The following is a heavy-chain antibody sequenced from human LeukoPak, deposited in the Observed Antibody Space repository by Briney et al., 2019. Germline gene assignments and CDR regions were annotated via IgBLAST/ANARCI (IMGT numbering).Heavy chain of an antibody. J-gene: IGHJ4*02. V-gene: IGHV3-21*04. CDR3: ALVPMTTVTTIPNY. CDR1: GFTFSSYA. CDR2: ISSSSSYI. Sequence: PGGSLRLSCAASGFTFSSYAMSWVRQAPGKGLEWVSSISSSSSYIYYADSVKGRFTISRDNAKNSLYLQMNSLKTEDTAVYYCALVPMTTVTTIPNYWGQGTLVTVSS. D-gene: IGHD4-17*01.